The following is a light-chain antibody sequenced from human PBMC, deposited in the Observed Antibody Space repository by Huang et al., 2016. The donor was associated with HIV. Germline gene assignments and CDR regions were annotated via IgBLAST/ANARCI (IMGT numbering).Light chain of an antibody. J-gene: IGKJ2*01. CDR3: QQYYNTPYT. V-gene: IGKV4-1*01. Sequence: DIVMTQSPDSLAVSLGERATINCKSSQSVLHRPNNKNYVVWYQQKPGQPTKVLVYWASTRESGVPDRFSGSGSGTDFTLTISSLQAEDVAIYYCQQYYNTPYTFGQGTKLEIK. CDR2: WAS. CDR1: QSVLHRPNNKNY.